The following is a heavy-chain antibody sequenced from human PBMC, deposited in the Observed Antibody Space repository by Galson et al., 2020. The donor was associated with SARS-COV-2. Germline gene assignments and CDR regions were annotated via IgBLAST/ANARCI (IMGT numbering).Heavy chain of an antibody. V-gene: IGHV1-18*01. CDR1: GYTFSSNG. Sequence: ASAQVSCNASGYTFSSNGYTRVRQPPGQGLEWNGWISAYNGYTNYAQKLQGRVTMTTDTSTSTAVMELRNLRSDDTAVYYCARELRRHIESYYYVMDGWGIGTTVTV. CDR2: ISAYNGYT. D-gene: IGHD2-21*01. J-gene: IGHJ6*03. CDR3: ARELRRHIESYYYVMDG.